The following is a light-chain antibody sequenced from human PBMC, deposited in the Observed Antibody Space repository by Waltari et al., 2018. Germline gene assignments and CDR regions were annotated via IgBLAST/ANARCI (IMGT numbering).Light chain of an antibody. CDR1: QSVSSN. CDR3: QQYNNWPLT. V-gene: IGKV3-15*01. J-gene: IGKJ4*01. Sequence: EIVMTQSPATLSVSPGERATLSCRASQSVSSNFSCYQQKPGQAPRLLIYGASTRATGIPARVSGRGSGTEFTLTISSMQSEDFAVYYCQQYNNWPLTFGGGTKVEIK. CDR2: GAS.